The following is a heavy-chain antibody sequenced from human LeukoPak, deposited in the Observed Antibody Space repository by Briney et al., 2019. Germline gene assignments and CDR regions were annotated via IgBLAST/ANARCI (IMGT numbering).Heavy chain of an antibody. CDR1: GGSFSGYY. V-gene: IGHV4-34*01. CDR3: ARVHLTNTSGSPSFDY. CDR2: INHSGST. J-gene: IGHJ4*02. Sequence: PSETLSLTCAVYGGSFSGYYWSWIRQPPGKGLGWIGEINHSGSTNYNPSLKSRVTISVDTSKNQFSLKLSSVTAADTAVYYCARVHLTNTSGSPSFDYWGQGTLVTVSS. D-gene: IGHD1-26*01.